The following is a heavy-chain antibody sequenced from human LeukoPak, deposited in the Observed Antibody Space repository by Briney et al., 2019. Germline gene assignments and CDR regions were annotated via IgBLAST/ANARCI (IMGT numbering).Heavy chain of an antibody. V-gene: IGHV1-69*13. D-gene: IGHD2-2*02. CDR2: IIPIFGKA. J-gene: IGHJ5*02. CDR3: ARVTGGRYCSTTSCYMRGWFDP. Sequence: SVKVSCKASRGTFSSYAISWVRQAPGQGLEWMGGIIPIFGKANYAQKFQGRVTITADESTRTAYMELSSLRSEDTAVYYCARVTGGRYCSTTSCYMRGWFDPWGQGTLVTVSS. CDR1: RGTFSSYA.